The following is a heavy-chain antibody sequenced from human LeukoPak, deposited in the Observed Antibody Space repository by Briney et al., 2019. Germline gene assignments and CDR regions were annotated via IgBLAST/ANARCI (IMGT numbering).Heavy chain of an antibody. D-gene: IGHD6-19*01. CDR1: GYTFTGYY. Sequence: ASVTVSCKASGYTFTGYYMHWVRQAPGQGLEWMGWINPNSGGTNYAQKFQGRVTMTRDTSISTAYMELSRLRSDDTAVYYCARDSNRRRESSGSGYWGQGTLVTVSS. J-gene: IGHJ4*02. CDR3: ARDSNRRRESSGSGY. CDR2: INPNSGGT. V-gene: IGHV1-2*02.